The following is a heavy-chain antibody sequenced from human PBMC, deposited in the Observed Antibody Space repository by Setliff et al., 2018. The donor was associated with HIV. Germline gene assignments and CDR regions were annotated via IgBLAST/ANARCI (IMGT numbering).Heavy chain of an antibody. CDR2: INAGDDNT. D-gene: IGHD6-19*01. J-gene: IGHJ4*02. V-gene: IGHV1-3*01. CDR1: GYTFSTNA. CDR3: ARGSCSGCYRSDY. Sequence: VKVSCKAFGYTFSTNAIHWVRQAPGQRLEWMGYINAGDDNTRYSEKFQGRLTITRDTSANTAYMELSSLRSEDTAVYYCARGSCSGCYRSDYWGLGTLVTVSS.